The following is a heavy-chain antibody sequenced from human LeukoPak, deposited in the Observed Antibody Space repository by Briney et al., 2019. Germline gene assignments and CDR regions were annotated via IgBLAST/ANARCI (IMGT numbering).Heavy chain of an antibody. Sequence: ASVKVSCKASGYTFTSYDINWVRQATGQGLEWMGWMNPNSGNTGYAQKFQGRVTITRNTSISTAYMELSSLRSEDTAVYYCARGHMVRGKYFDYWGQGTLVTVSS. D-gene: IGHD3-10*01. CDR2: MNPNSGNT. CDR3: ARGHMVRGKYFDY. J-gene: IGHJ4*02. CDR1: GYTFTSYD. V-gene: IGHV1-8*03.